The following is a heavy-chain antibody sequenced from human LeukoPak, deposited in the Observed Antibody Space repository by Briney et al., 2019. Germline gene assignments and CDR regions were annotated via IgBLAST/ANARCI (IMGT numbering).Heavy chain of an antibody. Sequence: GGSLRLSCAASGLTFSSYSMNWVRQAPGKGLEWVSYISGSSTTIYYADSVKGRFTISRDNAKNSLYLQMNSLRAEDTAVYYCARVGYYYYMDVWGKGTTVTVSS. CDR1: GLTFSSYS. J-gene: IGHJ6*03. V-gene: IGHV3-48*01. CDR2: ISGSSTTI. CDR3: ARVGYYYYMDV.